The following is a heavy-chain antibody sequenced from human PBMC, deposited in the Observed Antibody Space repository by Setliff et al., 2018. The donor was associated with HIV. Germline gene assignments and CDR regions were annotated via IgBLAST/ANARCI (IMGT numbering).Heavy chain of an antibody. Sequence: SETLSLTCTVSGGSVSSGSYYWSWIRQPPGKGLEWIGYIYYSGSTKHNPSLKSRVTISLDTSKNQFSLKLTSVTAADTAVYYCARYSPRGYTLTGPYWGQGTLVTVAS. D-gene: IGHD6-25*01. J-gene: IGHJ4*02. CDR2: IYYSGST. CDR3: ARYSPRGYTLTGPY. V-gene: IGHV4-61*01. CDR1: GGSVSSGSYY.